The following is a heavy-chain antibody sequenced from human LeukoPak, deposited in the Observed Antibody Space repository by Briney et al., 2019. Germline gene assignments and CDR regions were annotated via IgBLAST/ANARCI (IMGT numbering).Heavy chain of an antibody. V-gene: IGHV4-34*01. Sequence: PSETLSLTCAVYGGSFSGYYWSWIRQPPGKGLEWIGEIYHSGSTNYNPSLKSRVTISVDKSKNQFSLKLSSVTAADTAVYYCAARFWSGYYWGQGTLVTVSS. CDR1: GGSFSGYY. J-gene: IGHJ4*02. D-gene: IGHD3-3*01. CDR2: IYHSGST. CDR3: AARFWSGYY.